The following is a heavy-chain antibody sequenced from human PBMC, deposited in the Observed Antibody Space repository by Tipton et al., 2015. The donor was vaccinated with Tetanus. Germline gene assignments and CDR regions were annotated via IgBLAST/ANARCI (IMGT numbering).Heavy chain of an antibody. CDR2: MGVYNGNT. D-gene: IGHD6-13*01. CDR3: AREIRIAAAAGPLNDAFDI. J-gene: IGHJ3*02. CDR1: GYTFTSYG. V-gene: IGHV1-18*01. Sequence: QLVQSGAEVKKPGASVKVSCKASGYTFTSYGISWVRQAPGQGLEWMGWMGVYNGNTNYAQKLQGRVTVTTDTSTSTAYMELRSLRSDDTAMYYCAREIRIAAAAGPLNDAFDIWGQGTMVTVSS.